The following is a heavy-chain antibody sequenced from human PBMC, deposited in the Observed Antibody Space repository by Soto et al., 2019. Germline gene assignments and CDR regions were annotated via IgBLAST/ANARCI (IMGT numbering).Heavy chain of an antibody. Sequence: EVQLLESGGGLVQPGGSMRLSCAASGFTFSSYAMSWVRQAPGKGLEWVSAISGSGGSTYYADSVKGRFTISRDNSKNTLYLQMNSLRAEDTAVYYYAKVVAARPGGYYYGMDVWGQGTTVTVSS. CDR2: ISGSGGST. CDR1: GFTFSSYA. CDR3: AKVVAARPGGYYYGMDV. J-gene: IGHJ6*02. D-gene: IGHD6-6*01. V-gene: IGHV3-23*01.